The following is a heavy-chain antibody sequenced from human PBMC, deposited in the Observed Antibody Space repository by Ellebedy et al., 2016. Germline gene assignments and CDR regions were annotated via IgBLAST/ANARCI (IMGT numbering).Heavy chain of an antibody. CDR2: ISSRDSP. J-gene: IGHJ2*01. D-gene: IGHD4-23*01. CDR3: ARGAVAGRYFDL. V-gene: IGHV3-69-1*02. Sequence: GESLKISXEASGFTFSDYYMAWIRQLPGQGLEWVAYISSRDSPDYADSVKGRFTISRDNAKNSVHLQMSRLRVDDTAVYYCARGAVAGRYFDLWGRGTPVTVSS. CDR1: GFTFSDYY.